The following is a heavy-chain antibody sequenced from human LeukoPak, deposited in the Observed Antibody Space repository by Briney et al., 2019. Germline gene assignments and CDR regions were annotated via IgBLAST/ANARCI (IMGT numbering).Heavy chain of an antibody. J-gene: IGHJ4*02. CDR3: ARSADGVIASDY. CDR2: MNPNSGNT. Sequence: GASVKVSCKASGYTFTSYDINWVRQATGQGLEWMGWMNPNSGNTGYAQKFQGRVTMTRSTSISTAYMELSSLRSEDTAVYYCARSADGVIASDYWGQGTLVTVSS. D-gene: IGHD3-22*01. V-gene: IGHV1-8*01. CDR1: GYTFTSYD.